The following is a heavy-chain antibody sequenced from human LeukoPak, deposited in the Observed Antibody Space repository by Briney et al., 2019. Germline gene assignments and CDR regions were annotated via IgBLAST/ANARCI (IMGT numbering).Heavy chain of an antibody. CDR1: GYTFTGYY. CDR3: ARNRRLAAVGTIDY. D-gene: IGHD6-13*01. V-gene: IGHV1-2*02. CDR2: INPNSGVT. Sequence: VASVKVSCKASGYTFTGYYMHWVRQAPGQGPEWMGWINPNSGVTNHAQKFQGRVTMTRDTSISTAYMELSRLRSDDTAVYYCARNRRLAAVGTIDYWGQGTLVTVSS. J-gene: IGHJ4*02.